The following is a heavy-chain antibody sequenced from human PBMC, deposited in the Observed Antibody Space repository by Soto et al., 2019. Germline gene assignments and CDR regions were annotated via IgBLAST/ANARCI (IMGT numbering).Heavy chain of an antibody. Sequence: PGGSLRLSCAASGFTFSDYWMSWVRQAPGKGLEWVANIKKDESEKYYVDSVKGRFTISRDNAKNSLNLQMNSLRAEDAAVYYCARGSAAPASWGQGTLVTVSS. J-gene: IGHJ5*02. CDR2: IKKDESEK. CDR3: ARGSAAPAS. D-gene: IGHD6-13*01. CDR1: GFTFSDYW. V-gene: IGHV3-7*03.